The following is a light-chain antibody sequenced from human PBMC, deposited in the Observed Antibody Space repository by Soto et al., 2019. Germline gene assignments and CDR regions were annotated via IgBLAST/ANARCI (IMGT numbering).Light chain of an antibody. CDR2: DVT. CDR3: CSYTGSYSYV. Sequence: QAVVTQPHSVSGSPGQSVTISCTGTSSDVGGYSYVSWYQQHPGKAPELIIYDVTERPSGVPDRFSGSKSGNTASLTISGLQAEDEADYYCCSYTGSYSYVFGIGTQLTVL. J-gene: IGLJ7*01. V-gene: IGLV2-11*01. CDR1: SSDVGGYSY.